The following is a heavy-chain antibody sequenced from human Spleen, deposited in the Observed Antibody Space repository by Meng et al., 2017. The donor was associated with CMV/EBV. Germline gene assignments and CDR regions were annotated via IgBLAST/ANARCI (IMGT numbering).Heavy chain of an antibody. CDR2: ISGSVGNT. D-gene: IGHD3-3*01. CDR1: GFPFRSYA. V-gene: IGHV3-23*01. Sequence: GGSLRLSCAASGFPFRSYAMSWVRQAPGKGLEWVSSISGSVGNTYYADSVKGRFTISRDNAKNSLYLQMNSLRAEDTAVYYCAGFGVTITNGLDVWGQGTTVTVSS. J-gene: IGHJ6*02. CDR3: AGFGVTITNGLDV.